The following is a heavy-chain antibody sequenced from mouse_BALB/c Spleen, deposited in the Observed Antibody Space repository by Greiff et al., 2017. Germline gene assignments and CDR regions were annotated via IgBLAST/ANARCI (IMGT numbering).Heavy chain of an antibody. Sequence: EVQLVESGGDLVKPGGSLKLSCAVSGFSFSSYGMSWVRQTPDKRLEWVATISSGGSYTYYPDSVKGRFTISRDNAKNTLYLQMSSLKSEDTAMYYCARPGSSSYYFDYWGQGTTLTVSS. CDR3: ARPGSSSYYFDY. V-gene: IGHV5-6*01. CDR1: GFSFSSYG. J-gene: IGHJ2*01. D-gene: IGHD1-1*01. CDR2: ISSGGSYT.